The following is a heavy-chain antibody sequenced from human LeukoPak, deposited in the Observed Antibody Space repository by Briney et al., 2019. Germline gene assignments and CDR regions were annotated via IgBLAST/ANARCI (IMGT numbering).Heavy chain of an antibody. J-gene: IGHJ4*02. V-gene: IGHV3-48*03. CDR2: ISRKGSMI. Sequence: GGSLRDSCAASGFSFSDYEMNWVRQAPGKGLEWVSYISRKGSMIYYADSVKGRFTISRDNAKNSLYLQMNSLRAEDTAVYFCARDYIMDDWGQGTMVTVSS. D-gene: IGHD3-10*01. CDR1: GFSFSDYE. CDR3: ARDYIMDD.